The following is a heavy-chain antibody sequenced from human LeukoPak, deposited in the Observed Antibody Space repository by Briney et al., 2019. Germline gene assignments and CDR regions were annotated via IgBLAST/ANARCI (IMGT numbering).Heavy chain of an antibody. D-gene: IGHD3-10*01. CDR1: GGSISSGGYY. V-gene: IGHV4-31*03. Sequence: SQTLSLTCTVSGGSISSGGYYWSWIRQHPGKGLEWIGYIYYSGSTYYNPSLKSRVTISVDTSKNQFSLKLSSVTAADTAVYYCARGAYITMVRGVIPNNWFDPWGQGTLVTVSS. CDR3: ARGAYITMVRGVIPNNWFDP. J-gene: IGHJ5*02. CDR2: IYYSGST.